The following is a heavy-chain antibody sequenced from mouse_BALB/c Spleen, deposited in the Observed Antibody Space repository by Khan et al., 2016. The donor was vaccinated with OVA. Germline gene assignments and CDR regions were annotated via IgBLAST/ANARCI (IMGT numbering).Heavy chain of an antibody. CDR3: TRGGYSPFAY. D-gene: IGHD2-12*01. J-gene: IGHJ3*01. Sequence: VRLQQFGTVLARPGASVKMSCKASGYSFTSYLIHWVKQRPGQGLEWIGDIYPGNSDTSYNQKFKDKAKLTAGTSASTAYMELSSLTNEDSAVYYCTRGGYSPFAYWGQGTLVTVSA. V-gene: IGHV1-5*01. CDR1: GYSFTSYL. CDR2: IYPGNSDT.